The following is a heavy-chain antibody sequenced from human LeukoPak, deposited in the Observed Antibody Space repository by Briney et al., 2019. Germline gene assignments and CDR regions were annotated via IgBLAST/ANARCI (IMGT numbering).Heavy chain of an antibody. CDR1: GGSIGSYY. CDR2: IYYSGST. D-gene: IGHD3-10*01. V-gene: IGHV4-59*01. J-gene: IGHJ6*03. CDR3: ARGTLWFGESNYYYYYMDV. Sequence: SETLSLTCTVSGGSIGSYYWSWIRQPPGKGLEWIGYIYYSGSTNYNPSLKSRVTISVDTSKNQFSLKLSSVTAADTAVYYCARGTLWFGESNYYYYYMDVWGQGTLVTVSS.